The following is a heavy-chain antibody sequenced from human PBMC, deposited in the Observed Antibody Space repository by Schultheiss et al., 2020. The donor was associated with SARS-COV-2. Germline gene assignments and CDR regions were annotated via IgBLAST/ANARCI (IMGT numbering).Heavy chain of an antibody. CDR1: GFTFSSYA. CDR3: AKRSGFGGATKLLFDY. CDR2: ISYDGSSK. D-gene: IGHD1-26*01. V-gene: IGHV3-30*07. J-gene: IGHJ4*02. Sequence: GGSLRLSCAASGFTFSSYAMHWVRQAPGKGLEWVAVISYDGSSKYYADYVKGRFTISRDNSKNTLYLQMNSLRAEDTAVYYCAKRSGFGGATKLLFDYWGQGTLVTVSS.